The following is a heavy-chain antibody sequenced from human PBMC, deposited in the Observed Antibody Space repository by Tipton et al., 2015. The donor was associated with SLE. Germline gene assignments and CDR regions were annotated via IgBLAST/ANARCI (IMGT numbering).Heavy chain of an antibody. Sequence: QLVQSGAEVKKPGESLRISCRGSGYTFTPYWITWVRQMPGKGLEWMGRIDPSDSYTNYSPSFQGHVTISADKSISTAYLQWSSLKPSDTAMYYCAGISIFGMGRFDPWGQGTLVTVSS. CDR1: GYTFTPYW. V-gene: IGHV5-10-1*01. J-gene: IGHJ5*02. CDR2: IDPSDSYT. D-gene: IGHD3-3*01. CDR3: AGISIFGMGRFDP.